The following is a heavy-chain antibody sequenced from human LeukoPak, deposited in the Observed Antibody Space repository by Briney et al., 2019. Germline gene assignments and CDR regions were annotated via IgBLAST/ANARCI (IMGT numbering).Heavy chain of an antibody. CDR1: GGSISSSH. Sequence: PSETLSLTCTVSGGSISSSHWSWIRQPAGKGLEWIGIIYNSGGTNYNPSLKSRVTISVDTSKNQFSLKLSSVTAADTAVYYCARGYSSSCDYWGRGTLVTVSS. CDR3: ARGYSSSCDY. J-gene: IGHJ4*02. D-gene: IGHD6-13*01. V-gene: IGHV4-4*07. CDR2: IYNSGGT.